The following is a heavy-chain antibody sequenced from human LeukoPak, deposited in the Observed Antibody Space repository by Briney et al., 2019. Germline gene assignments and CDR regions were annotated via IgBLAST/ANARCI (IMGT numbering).Heavy chain of an antibody. D-gene: IGHD4-17*01. CDR1: GYTFTSYY. J-gene: IGHJ4*02. CDR2: INPTGGST. CDR3: ARGLRIRYGDGFDY. Sequence: ASVKVSCKASGYTFTSYYMHWVRQAPGQGLEWMGLINPTGGSTGYAQKFQGRVTMTRNTSISAAYMELSSLRSEDTAVYYCARGLRIRYGDGFDYWGQGALVTVSS. V-gene: IGHV1-46*01.